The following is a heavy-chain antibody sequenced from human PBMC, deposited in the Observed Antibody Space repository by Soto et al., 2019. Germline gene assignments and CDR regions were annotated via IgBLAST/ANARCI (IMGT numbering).Heavy chain of an antibody. D-gene: IGHD3-10*01. CDR1: GFTFTTYY. J-gene: IGHJ4*02. CDR2: IKNDGSEQ. V-gene: IGHV3-7*03. CDR3: SRENWFQDY. Sequence: LILSCAASGFTFTTYYMTWVRQAPGKGLEWVASIKNDGSEQYYVDSVKGRFTISRDNAKNSLYLQMNSLRAGDTALYYCSRENWFQDYWGQGTLVTVSS.